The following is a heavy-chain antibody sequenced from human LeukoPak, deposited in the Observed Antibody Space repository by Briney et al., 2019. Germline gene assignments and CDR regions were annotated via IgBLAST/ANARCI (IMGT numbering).Heavy chain of an antibody. D-gene: IGHD6-19*01. CDR2: IYSGGST. CDR3: ARDSSGWYHWFDP. J-gene: IGHJ5*02. CDR1: GFTVSSNY. V-gene: IGHV3-66*01. Sequence: GGSLRLSCAASGFTVSSNYMSWVRQAPGKGLEWVSVIYSGGSTYYADSVKGRFTISRDNSKNTLYLQMNSLRVEDTAVYYCARDSSGWYHWFDPWGQGTLVIVSS.